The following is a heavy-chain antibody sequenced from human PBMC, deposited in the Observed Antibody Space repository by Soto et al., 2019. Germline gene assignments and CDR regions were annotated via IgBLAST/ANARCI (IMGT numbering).Heavy chain of an antibody. D-gene: IGHD2-21*01. Sequence: GGSLRLSCAASGFTFSSYAMHWVRQAPGKGPEWVAFISYDGSNKYYADSVKGRFTISRDNSKNTLYLQMNSLRAEDTAVYYCARGGLLYYYYYGMDVWGQGTTVTVSS. J-gene: IGHJ6*02. CDR1: GFTFSSYA. CDR3: ARGGLLYYYYYGMDV. V-gene: IGHV3-30-3*01. CDR2: ISYDGSNK.